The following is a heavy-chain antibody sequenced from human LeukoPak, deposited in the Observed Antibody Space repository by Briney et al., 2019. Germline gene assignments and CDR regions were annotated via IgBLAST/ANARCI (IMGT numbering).Heavy chain of an antibody. V-gene: IGHV3-53*01. J-gene: IGHJ3*02. CDR3: ARDTGWAYDNAFDI. Sequence: GGSLRLSCAASGFTVSSNYMSWVRQAPGKVLEWVSVIYSGGSTYYADSVKGRFTISRDNSKNTLYLQMNSLRAEDTAVYYCARDTGWAYDNAFDIWGQGTMVTVSS. CDR2: IYSGGST. CDR1: GFTVSSNY. D-gene: IGHD3-22*01.